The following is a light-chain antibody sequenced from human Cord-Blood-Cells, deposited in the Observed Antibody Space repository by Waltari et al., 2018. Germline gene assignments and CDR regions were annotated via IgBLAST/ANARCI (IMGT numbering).Light chain of an antibody. J-gene: IGKJ2*01. Sequence: IQMTQSPSSLSASVGDRVTITCRASQRISSYLNLYQQKPGQAPKLLIYAASSLQSGVPSRCSGSGSGTDFTLPISRLQPDDFATYYCQQSYSTPYTLGQGTQLEIK. CDR2: AAS. CDR3: QQSYSTPYT. CDR1: QRISSY. V-gene: IGKV1-39*01.